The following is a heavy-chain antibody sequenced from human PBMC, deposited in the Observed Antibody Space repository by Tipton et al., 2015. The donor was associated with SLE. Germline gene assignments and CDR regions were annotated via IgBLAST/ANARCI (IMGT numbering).Heavy chain of an antibody. D-gene: IGHD4-17*01. V-gene: IGHV4-59*01. J-gene: IGHJ3*02. Sequence: LRLSCTVSGDSINRYWSWIRQPPGKGLEWLGYVYYTGSANYNPSLKSRVTISIDTSKNQFSLSLTSVSAADTAVYYCVREAAMSTYGPNAFDIWGQGTLVTVSS. CDR1: GDSINRY. CDR2: VYYTGSA. CDR3: VREAAMSTYGPNAFDI.